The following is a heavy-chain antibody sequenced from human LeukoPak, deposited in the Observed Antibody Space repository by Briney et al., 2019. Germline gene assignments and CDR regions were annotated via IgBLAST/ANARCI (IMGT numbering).Heavy chain of an antibody. CDR3: ARRYCSGADCYGGDSYYYMDV. D-gene: IGHD2-2*01. CDR2: IYYSGRT. CDR1: GGSISSSSYY. J-gene: IGHJ6*03. V-gene: IGHV4-39*01. Sequence: SETLSLTCTVSGGSISSSSYYWGWIRQPPGKGLEWIGRIYYSGRTYYNPSLKSRVTISVDTSKNQFSLRLTSVTAADTAVYYCARRYCSGADCYGGDSYYYMDVWGKGTTVTISS.